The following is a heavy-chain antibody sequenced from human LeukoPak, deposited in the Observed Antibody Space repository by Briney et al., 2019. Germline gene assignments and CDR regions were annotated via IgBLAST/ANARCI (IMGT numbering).Heavy chain of an antibody. V-gene: IGHV3-23*01. CDR1: GFTFSSYA. Sequence: PGGSLRLSCAASGFTFSSYAMSWVRQAPGKGLEWVSAISGSGGSTYYADSVKGRFTISRDNSKNTLYLQMNSLRAGDTAVYYCANPSRSYSYGTYFDYWGQGTLVTVSS. CDR3: ANPSRSYSYGTYFDY. D-gene: IGHD5-18*01. J-gene: IGHJ4*02. CDR2: ISGSGGST.